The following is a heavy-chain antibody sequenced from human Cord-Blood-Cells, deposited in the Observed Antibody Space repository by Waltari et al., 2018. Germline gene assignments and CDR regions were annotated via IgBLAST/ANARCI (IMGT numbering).Heavy chain of an antibody. D-gene: IGHD3-16*01. CDR2: INHSGST. CDR3: ARQKGAKNSFDY. Sequence: QVQLQQWGAGLLKPSETLSLTCAVYGGSFSGYSWSWIRQPPGKGLEWIGEINHSGSTNYNPSLKSRVTISVDTSKNQFSLKLSSVTAADTAVYYCARQKGAKNSFDYWGQGTLVTVSS. J-gene: IGHJ4*02. CDR1: GGSFSGYS. V-gene: IGHV4-34*01.